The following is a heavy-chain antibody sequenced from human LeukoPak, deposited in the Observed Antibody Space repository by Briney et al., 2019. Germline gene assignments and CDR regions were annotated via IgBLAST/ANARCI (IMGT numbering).Heavy chain of an antibody. CDR1: GVSISIYN. V-gene: IGHV4-59*08. Sequence: PSETLSLTCSVSGVSISIYNWNWIRQPPGKGLEWIGYIYYSGTTNYNPSLKSRVTISVDTSKKQSSLKMSSVTAADTAVYYCASDVNGYFDHWGQGTLVTVSS. CDR2: IYYSGTT. CDR3: ASDVNGYFDH. D-gene: IGHD2-8*01. J-gene: IGHJ4*02.